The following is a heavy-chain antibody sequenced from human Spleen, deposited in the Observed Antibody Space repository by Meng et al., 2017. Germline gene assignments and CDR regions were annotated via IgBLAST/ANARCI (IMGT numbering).Heavy chain of an antibody. Sequence: QVQLQESGPGLLKPSQTLSLTCIVSCGSPSSGTYYWNWIRQHPGKGLEWIGYIYYSGGTYYNPSLKSRVAILQDTSKNQFSLKLTSVTAADTAVYYCAAAGCSGGSCYSRPLDYWGQGTLVTVSS. CDR3: AAAGCSGGSCYSRPLDY. V-gene: IGHV4-31*03. D-gene: IGHD2-15*01. J-gene: IGHJ4*02. CDR2: IYYSGGT. CDR1: CGSPSSGTYY.